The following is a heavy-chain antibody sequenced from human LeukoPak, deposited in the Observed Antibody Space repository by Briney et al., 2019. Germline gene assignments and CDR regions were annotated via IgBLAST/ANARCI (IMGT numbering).Heavy chain of an antibody. D-gene: IGHD5-12*01. Sequence: ASETLSLTCTVSGGSISSGSYYWSWIRQPAGKGLEWIGHIYTSGSANYNPSLKSRFTMSVDTSKNQFSLKLSSVTAADTAVYYCARVAYSGYDFRGTFDYWGQGTLVTVSS. CDR3: ARVAYSGYDFRGTFDY. V-gene: IGHV4-61*09. CDR2: IYTSGSA. CDR1: GGSISSGSYY. J-gene: IGHJ4*02.